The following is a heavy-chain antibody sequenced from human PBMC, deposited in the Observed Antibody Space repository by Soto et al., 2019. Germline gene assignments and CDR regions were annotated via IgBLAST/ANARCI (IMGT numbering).Heavy chain of an antibody. Sequence: ASVKVSCKASGYTFTSYDINRVRQATGQGLEWMGWMNPNSGNTGYAQKFQGRVTITADESTSTAYMELSSLRSEDTAVYYCARDRLYYDYIWGSYRYTVCDYWGQGTLVTVSS. CDR2: MNPNSGNT. D-gene: IGHD3-16*02. V-gene: IGHV1-8*01. CDR3: ARDRLYYDYIWGSYRYTVCDY. J-gene: IGHJ4*02. CDR1: GYTFTSYD.